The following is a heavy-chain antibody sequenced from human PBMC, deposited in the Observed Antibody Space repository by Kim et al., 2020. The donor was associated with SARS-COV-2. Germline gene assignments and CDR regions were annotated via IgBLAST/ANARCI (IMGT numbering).Heavy chain of an antibody. D-gene: IGHD5-12*01. J-gene: IGHJ3*01. V-gene: IGHV6-1*01. CDR2: WYN. CDR3: ARQAWNAFDY. Sequence: WYNDSEISVKSRISITADTAKNQLSLQLNSVTPDDTSVYYCARQAWNAFDYWGQGTVVTVSS.